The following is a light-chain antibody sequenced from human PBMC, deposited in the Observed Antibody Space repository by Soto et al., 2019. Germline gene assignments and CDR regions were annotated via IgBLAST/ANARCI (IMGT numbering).Light chain of an antibody. V-gene: IGLV2-14*01. Sequence: QSVLTQPASVSGSPGQSITISCTGTSSDVGGYNYVSWYQQHPGKAPKLMIYEVSNRPSGASNRFSGSKSGNTASLTISGLQAEDEADYYCSSYTSSSTNYVFGTGTKLTVL. J-gene: IGLJ1*01. CDR3: SSYTSSSTNYV. CDR2: EVS. CDR1: SSDVGGYNY.